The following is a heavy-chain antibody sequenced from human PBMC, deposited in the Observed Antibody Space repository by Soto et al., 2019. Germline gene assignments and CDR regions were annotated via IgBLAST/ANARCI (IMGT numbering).Heavy chain of an antibody. J-gene: IGHJ4*02. CDR3: ARGVHVVVVTAALAY. V-gene: IGHV1-46*01. Sequence: QVQLMQSGAEVKKPGASVKVSCKASGDTFTDYYIHWVRQAPGQGLEWMGTVNPSGGHTTYAQHFLGRVTMPRDASPSSLSMELTGLTADDTAIYSCARGVHVVVVTAALAYWGQGTLGTVSS. CDR1: GDTFTDYY. CDR2: VNPSGGHT. D-gene: IGHD2-21*02.